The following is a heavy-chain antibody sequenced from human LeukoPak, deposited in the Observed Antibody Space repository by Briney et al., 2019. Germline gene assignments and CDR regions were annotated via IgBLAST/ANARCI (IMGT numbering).Heavy chain of an antibody. J-gene: IGHJ4*02. CDR1: GFTFSRFW. V-gene: IGHV3-7*04. CDR2: IKQDGSEK. Sequence: GGSLRLSCAASGFTFSRFWMSWVRQAPGKGLEWVANIKQDGSEKYYVDSVKGRFTISRDNAKDSLYLQMNSLRAEDTAVFYCARDGTYTDYDPDFDIWGQGTLVTVSS. CDR3: ARDGTYTDYDPDFDI. D-gene: IGHD5-12*01.